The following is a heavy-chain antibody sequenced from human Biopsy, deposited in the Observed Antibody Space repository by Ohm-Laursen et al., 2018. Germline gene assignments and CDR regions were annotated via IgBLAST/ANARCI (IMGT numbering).Heavy chain of an antibody. CDR1: GGSISSDY. CDR3: ARATNSTGWPYYYFYGMDV. D-gene: IGHD2/OR15-2a*01. J-gene: IGHJ6*02. CDR2: IYYSGST. Sequence: SETLSLTCCVSGGSISSDYWSWIRQTPGKGLEWIGYIYYSGSTNYNPSLKSQVTISVDTSKNQFSLRLNSVTAADTAVYYCARATNSTGWPYYYFYGMDVWGQGTTVTVSS. V-gene: IGHV4-59*01.